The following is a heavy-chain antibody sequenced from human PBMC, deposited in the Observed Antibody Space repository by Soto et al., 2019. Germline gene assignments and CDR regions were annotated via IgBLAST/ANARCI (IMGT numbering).Heavy chain of an antibody. V-gene: IGHV1-69*13. CDR1: GGTFSSYA. J-gene: IGHJ6*02. D-gene: IGHD3-10*01. CDR2: IIPIFGTA. CDR3: ARRHHGSGSWYYYGMDV. Sequence: ASVKVSCKASGGTFSSYAISWVRQAPGQGLEWMGGIIPIFGTANYAQKFQGRVTITADESTSTAYMELSSLRSEDTAVYYCARRHHGSGSWYYYGMDVWGQGTTVTVS.